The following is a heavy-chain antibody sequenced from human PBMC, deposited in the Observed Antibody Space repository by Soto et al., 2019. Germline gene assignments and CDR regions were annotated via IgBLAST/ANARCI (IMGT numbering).Heavy chain of an antibody. Sequence: QVQLVQSGAEVKKPGASVTVSCKASGYTFTSYGISWVRQAPGQGLEWMGWISAYNGNTNYAQKLQGRGTMTTDTSTSTAYMELRSLRSDDTAVYYCARAYYYDSSGYYPVAYWGQGSLVSVSS. J-gene: IGHJ4*02. V-gene: IGHV1-18*01. CDR3: ARAYYYDSSGYYPVAY. CDR1: GYTFTSYG. CDR2: ISAYNGNT. D-gene: IGHD3-22*01.